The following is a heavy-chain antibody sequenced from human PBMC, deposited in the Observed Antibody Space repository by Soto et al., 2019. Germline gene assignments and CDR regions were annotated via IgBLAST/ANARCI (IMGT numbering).Heavy chain of an antibody. J-gene: IGHJ4*02. V-gene: IGHV3-72*01. CDR3: AGARWGDVDY. Sequence: EVQLVESGGGLVQPGGSLRLSCAASGFSFSDHYMDWVRQAPGKGLEWVGRARNKARSYSIEYAASVKGRFTISRDDSKNSVYLQMNSLETEDTAVYYCAGARWGDVDYWGQGTLVTVSS. CDR1: GFSFSDHY. CDR2: ARNKARSYSI. D-gene: IGHD3-16*01.